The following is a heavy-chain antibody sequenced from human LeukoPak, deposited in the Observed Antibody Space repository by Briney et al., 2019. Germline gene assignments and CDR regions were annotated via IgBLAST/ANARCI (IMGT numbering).Heavy chain of an antibody. V-gene: IGHV4-4*07. CDR3: ARESSAAISARGPFDY. CDR2: IYTSGST. Sequence: SETLSLTCTVSGGSISSYYWSWIRQRAGKGLEWIGRIYTSGSTNYNPSLKSRVTMSVDTSKNQFSLKLSSVTAADTAVYYCARESSAAISARGPFDYWGQGTLVTVSS. D-gene: IGHD2-2*02. J-gene: IGHJ4*02. CDR1: GGSISSYY.